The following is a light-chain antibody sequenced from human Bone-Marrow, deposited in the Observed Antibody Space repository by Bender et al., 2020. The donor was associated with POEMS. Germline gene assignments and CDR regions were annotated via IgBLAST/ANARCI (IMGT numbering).Light chain of an antibody. V-gene: IGLV6-57*02. CDR1: SGSIASKY. Sequence: NFMLTQPHSVSESPGKTVTISCTGSSGSIASKYVQWYQQRPGSGPTTVIYEDNQRPSGVPDRFSGSIDSSSNSASLTISGLKTEDEADYYCQSYDSTTLWVFGGGTKLTVL. CDR2: EDN. CDR3: QSYDSTTLWV. J-gene: IGLJ3*02.